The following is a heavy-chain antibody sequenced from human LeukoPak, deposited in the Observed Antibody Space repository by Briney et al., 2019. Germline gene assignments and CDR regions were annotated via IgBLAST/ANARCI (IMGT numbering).Heavy chain of an antibody. V-gene: IGHV4-34*01. J-gene: IGHJ5*02. CDR1: GGSISSYY. Sequence: SETLSLTCTVSGGSISSYYWSWIRQPPGKGLEWIGEINHSGSTNYNPSLKSRVTISVDTSKNQFSLKLSSVTAADTAVYYCARRPAVVWFDPWGQGTLVTVSS. D-gene: IGHD6-19*01. CDR2: INHSGST. CDR3: ARRPAVVWFDP.